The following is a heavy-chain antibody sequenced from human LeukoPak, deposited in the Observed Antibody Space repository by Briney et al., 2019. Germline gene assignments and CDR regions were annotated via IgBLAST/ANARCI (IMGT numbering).Heavy chain of an antibody. CDR1: GDSITNYY. V-gene: IGHV4-59*05. CDR2: IYYSGST. Sequence: PSETLSLTCTVSGDSITNYYWSWIRQPPGKGLEWIGSIYYSGSTYYNPSLKSRVTISVDTSKNQFSLKLSSVTAADTAVYYCAAGYSSGIDYWGQGTLVTVSS. J-gene: IGHJ4*02. CDR3: AAGYSSGIDY. D-gene: IGHD6-19*01.